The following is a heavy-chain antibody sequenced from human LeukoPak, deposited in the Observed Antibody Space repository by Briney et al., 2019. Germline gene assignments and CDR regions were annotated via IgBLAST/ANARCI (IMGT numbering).Heavy chain of an antibody. CDR1: GYTFTSYG. CDR2: ISAYNGNT. J-gene: IGHJ4*02. D-gene: IGHD3-10*01. CDR3: ARGGLTESVDY. V-gene: IGHV1-18*01. Sequence: ASVKVSCKSSGYTFTSYGFTWVPQPPGQGLEWMGWISAYNGNTNYVQKLQGRVTMSTDTSTSTVYMELRSLRSDDTAVYYCARGGLTESVDYWGQGTLVTVSS.